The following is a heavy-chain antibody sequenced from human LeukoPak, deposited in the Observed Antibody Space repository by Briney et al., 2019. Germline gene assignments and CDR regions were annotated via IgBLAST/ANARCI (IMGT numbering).Heavy chain of an antibody. CDR2: IYYSGST. J-gene: IGHJ4*02. CDR3: ARENGSIAARPRDVRFDY. CDR1: GGSISSGGYY. V-gene: IGHV4-31*03. D-gene: IGHD6-6*01. Sequence: SQTLSLTCTVSGGSISSGGYYWSWIRQHPGKGLEWIGYIYYSGSTYYNPSLKSRVTISVDTSKNQFSLKLSSVTAADTAVYYCARENGSIAARPRDVRFDYWGQGTLVTVSS.